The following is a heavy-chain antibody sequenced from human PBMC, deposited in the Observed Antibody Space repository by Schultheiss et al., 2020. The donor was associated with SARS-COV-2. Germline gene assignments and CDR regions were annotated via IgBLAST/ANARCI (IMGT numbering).Heavy chain of an antibody. V-gene: IGHV3-33*01. D-gene: IGHD3-22*01. CDR2: IWYDGSNK. CDR1: GFTFSSYG. CDR3: ARDSGVTSYYDNDAFDI. Sequence: GGSLRLSCAASGFTFSSYGMHWVRQAPGKGLEWVALIWYDGSNKYYADSVKGRFTISRDNSKNTLYLQMNSLRAEDTAVYYCARDSGVTSYYDNDAFDIWGQGTMVTVS. J-gene: IGHJ3*02.